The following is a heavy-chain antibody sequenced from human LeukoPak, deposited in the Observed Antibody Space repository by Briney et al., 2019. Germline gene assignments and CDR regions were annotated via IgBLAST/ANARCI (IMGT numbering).Heavy chain of an antibody. Sequence: GASVEVSCKASGYTFTSYYIHWVRQAPGQGLEWMGVVNPSGGGTTYAQKFQDRVTMTRDTSTSSVYMELSGLRSDDTAVYYCTRDMRLSTWGLGTMVTVSS. CDR3: TRDMRLST. V-gene: IGHV1-46*01. D-gene: IGHD3-16*02. CDR1: GYTFTSYY. J-gene: IGHJ3*01. CDR2: VNPSGGGT.